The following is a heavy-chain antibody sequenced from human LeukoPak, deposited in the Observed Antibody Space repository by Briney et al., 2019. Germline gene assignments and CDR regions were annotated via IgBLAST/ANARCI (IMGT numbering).Heavy chain of an antibody. Sequence: GGSLRLSCAASGFTFGSYDMHWVRQAPGKGLEWVAVIWYDGSNKYYADSVKGRFTISRDISKNTLYLQMNSLRAEDTAVYYCARHKDWTFDYWGQGTLVTVSS. D-gene: IGHD3/OR15-3a*01. J-gene: IGHJ4*02. CDR1: GFTFGSYD. CDR2: IWYDGSNK. V-gene: IGHV3-33*01. CDR3: ARHKDWTFDY.